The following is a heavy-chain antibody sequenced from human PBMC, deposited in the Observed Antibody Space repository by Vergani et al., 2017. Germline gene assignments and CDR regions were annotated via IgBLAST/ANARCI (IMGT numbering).Heavy chain of an antibody. Sequence: QVQLVESGAEVKKPGSSVKVSCKASGVTFSSYAISWVRQAPGQGLEWMGGIIPIFGTANYAQKFQGRVTITADESTSTAYMELSSLRSEDTAVYYCTRGWYYDSIAYWAYWGQGTLVTVSS. CDR2: IIPIFGTA. D-gene: IGHD3-22*01. J-gene: IGHJ4*02. CDR1: GVTFSSYA. CDR3: TRGWYYDSIAYWAY. V-gene: IGHV1-69*01.